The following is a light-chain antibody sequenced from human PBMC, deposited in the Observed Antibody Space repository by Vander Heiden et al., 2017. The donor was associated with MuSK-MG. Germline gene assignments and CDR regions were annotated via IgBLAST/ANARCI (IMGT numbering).Light chain of an antibody. CDR2: DVS. Sequence: GKAPKLMIYDVSNRPSGVSNRFSGSKSGNTASLTISGLQAEDEADYYCSSYTSSSTRVFGGGTKLTVL. CDR3: SSYTSSSTRV. J-gene: IGLJ3*02. V-gene: IGLV2-14*03.